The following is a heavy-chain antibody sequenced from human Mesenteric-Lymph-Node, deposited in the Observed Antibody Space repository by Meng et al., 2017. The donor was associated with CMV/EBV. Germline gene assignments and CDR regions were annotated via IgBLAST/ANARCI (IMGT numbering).Heavy chain of an antibody. Sequence: SETLSLTCTVSGDSISSYYWTWIRQTPEKGLEWIGYIFHSGSTSYNPSLKSRVTISVDTSKNQLSLKLSSVTAADTAVYYCARGGPDAFDIWGQGTMVTVSS. J-gene: IGHJ3*02. CDR3: ARGGPDAFDI. CDR2: IFHSGST. V-gene: IGHV4-59*12. CDR1: GDSISSYY.